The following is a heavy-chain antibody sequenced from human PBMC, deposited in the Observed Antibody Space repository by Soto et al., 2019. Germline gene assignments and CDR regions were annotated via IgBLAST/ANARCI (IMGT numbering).Heavy chain of an antibody. Sequence: QVHLVQSGAEVKKPGASVKVSCKASGYTFTNYAISWVRQAPGQGLEWMGWISAYNGNTNYTQKLQGRVTRTTDTSTSTAYMELRSLRSDDTAVYYCAREVPYYYDTRGAFDIWGPGTMVTVSS. J-gene: IGHJ3*02. CDR2: ISAYNGNT. V-gene: IGHV1-18*01. CDR3: AREVPYYYDTRGAFDI. D-gene: IGHD3-22*01. CDR1: GYTFTNYA.